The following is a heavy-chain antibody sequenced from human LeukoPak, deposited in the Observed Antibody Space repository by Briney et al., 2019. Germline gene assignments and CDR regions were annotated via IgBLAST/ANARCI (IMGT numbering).Heavy chain of an antibody. CDR3: ARVLRVDYGDYVLEY. Sequence: PSETLSLTCAVSGDSISSSNWWSWVRQPPGKGLEWIGEIYHSGSTNYNPSLKSRVTVSVDKSKSQFSLKLSSVTAADTAVYYCARVLRVDYGDYVLEYWGQGTLVTVSS. CDR2: IYHSGST. CDR1: GDSISSSNW. V-gene: IGHV4-4*02. J-gene: IGHJ4*02. D-gene: IGHD4-17*01.